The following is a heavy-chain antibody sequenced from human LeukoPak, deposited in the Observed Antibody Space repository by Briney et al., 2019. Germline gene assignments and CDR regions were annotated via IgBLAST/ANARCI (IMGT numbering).Heavy chain of an antibody. CDR3: ARDRGAVTDVFDY. CDR1: GFTFSDYY. V-gene: IGHV3-11*04. CDR2: IRSSGTTI. J-gene: IGHJ4*02. Sequence: GGSLRLSCVASGFTFSDYYMSWIRQAPGKGLEWVSYIRSSGTTIHYADSVKGRFTISRDNAKNSLYLQMNSLRAEDTAVYYCARDRGAVTDVFDYWDQGTLVTVSS. D-gene: IGHD6-19*01.